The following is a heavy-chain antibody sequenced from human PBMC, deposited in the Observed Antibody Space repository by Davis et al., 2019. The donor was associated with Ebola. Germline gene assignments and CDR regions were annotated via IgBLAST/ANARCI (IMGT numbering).Heavy chain of an antibody. CDR3: ARQTTVPSDCFDY. D-gene: IGHD4-11*01. Sequence: MPSETLSLTCAVYGGSFSGYYWTWIRQPPGKGLEWIGEIDHNGNTNYNPSLKSRVTLSVDTSKNQFSLKLTSVTAADTAIYYCARQTTVPSDCFDYWGQGALVTVSS. CDR1: GGSFSGYY. CDR2: IDHNGNT. V-gene: IGHV4-34*01. J-gene: IGHJ4*02.